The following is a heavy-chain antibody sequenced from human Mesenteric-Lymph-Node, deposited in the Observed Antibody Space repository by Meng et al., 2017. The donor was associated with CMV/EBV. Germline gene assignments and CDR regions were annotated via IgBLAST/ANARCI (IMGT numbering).Heavy chain of an antibody. V-gene: IGHV3-11*01. D-gene: IGHD2-2*01. CDR2: ISSNDSTI. J-gene: IGHJ4*02. Sequence: AASGFIFRVDYMSWIRQAPGEGLECVSYISSNDSTICYADTVKGRFTISRDNAKNSLYLQMNSLRAEDTAVYYCARDRVTRYYFDYWGQGTLVTVSS. CDR1: GFIFRVDY. CDR3: ARDRVTRYYFDY.